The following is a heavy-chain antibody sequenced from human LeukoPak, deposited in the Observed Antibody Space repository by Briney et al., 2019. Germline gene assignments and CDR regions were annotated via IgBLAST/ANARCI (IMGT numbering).Heavy chain of an antibody. CDR1: GYTFTGYY. CDR2: INPNSGGT. D-gene: IGHD6-13*01. Sequence: ASVRVSCKASGYTFTGYYMHWVRQAPGQGLEWMGRINPNSGGTNYAQKFQGRVTMTRDTSISTAYMELSRLRSDDTAVYYCARDSHSSSPPYWGQGTLVTVSS. V-gene: IGHV1-2*06. CDR3: ARDSHSSSPPY. J-gene: IGHJ4*02.